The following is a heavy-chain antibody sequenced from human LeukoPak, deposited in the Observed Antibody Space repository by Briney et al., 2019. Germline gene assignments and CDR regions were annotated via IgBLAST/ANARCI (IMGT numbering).Heavy chain of an antibody. CDR2: ISSSSSTI. J-gene: IGHJ4*02. CDR3: ARDGTYYYDSSGYYLSYDFDY. Sequence: GGYLRLSCAASGFTFSTYSMNWVRQAPGKGLEWVSYISSSSSTIYYTDSVKGRFTISRDNAKNSLYLQMNSLRAEDTAVYYCARDGTYYYDSSGYYLSYDFDYWGQGTLVTVSS. CDR1: GFTFSTYS. V-gene: IGHV3-48*01. D-gene: IGHD3-22*01.